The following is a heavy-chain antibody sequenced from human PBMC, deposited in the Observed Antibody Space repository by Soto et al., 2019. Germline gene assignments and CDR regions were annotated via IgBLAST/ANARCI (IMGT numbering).Heavy chain of an antibody. V-gene: IGHV1-69*06. CDR2: IIPIFGTA. CDR3: AREYSYGYTNYYFDY. J-gene: IGHJ4*02. Sequence: AASVKISCKASGGTFSSYAISWVRQAPGQGLEWMGGIIPIFGTANYAQKFQGRVTITADKSTSTAYMELSSLRSEDTAVYYCAREYSYGYTNYYFDYWGQGTLVTVSS. D-gene: IGHD5-18*01. CDR1: GGTFSSYA.